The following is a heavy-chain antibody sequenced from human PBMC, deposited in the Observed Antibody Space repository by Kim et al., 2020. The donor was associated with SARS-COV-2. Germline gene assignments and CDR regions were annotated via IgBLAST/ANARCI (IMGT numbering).Heavy chain of an antibody. Sequence: SETLSLTCTVSGGSISSSSYYWGWIRQPPGKGLEWIGSIYYSGSTYYNPSLKSRVTISVDTSKNQFSLKLSSVTAADTAVYYCARLFSSSWVDYWGQGTLVTVSS. V-gene: IGHV4-39*01. J-gene: IGHJ4*02. CDR1: GGSISSSSYY. CDR3: ARLFSSSWVDY. D-gene: IGHD6-13*01. CDR2: IYYSGST.